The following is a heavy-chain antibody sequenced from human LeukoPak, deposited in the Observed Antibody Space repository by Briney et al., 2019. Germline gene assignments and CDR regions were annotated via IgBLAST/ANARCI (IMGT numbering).Heavy chain of an antibody. Sequence: SETLSLTCTVSGDSISNHYWNWIRQPAGKGLEWIGRIYSSGNTNYKSSLESRVTMYIDTSKNQVSLKLTSVTAADTAVYYCARAFSSGWYENFQHWGQGTLVTVSS. D-gene: IGHD6-13*01. CDR1: GDSISNHY. CDR2: IYSSGNT. V-gene: IGHV4-4*07. J-gene: IGHJ1*01. CDR3: ARAFSSGWYENFQH.